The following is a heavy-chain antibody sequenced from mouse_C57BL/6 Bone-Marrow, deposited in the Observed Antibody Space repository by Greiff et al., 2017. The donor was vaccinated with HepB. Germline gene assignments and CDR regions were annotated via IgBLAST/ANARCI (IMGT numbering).Heavy chain of an antibody. J-gene: IGHJ3*01. CDR1: GFTFSSYG. V-gene: IGHV5-6*01. CDR2: ISSGGSYT. Sequence: EVKLVESGGDLVKPGGSLKLSCAASGFTFSSYGMSWVRQTPDKRLEWVATISSGGSYTYYPDSVKGRFTISRDNAENTLYLQMSSLKSEDTAMYYCARPPFAYWGQGTRVTVSA. CDR3: ARPPFAY.